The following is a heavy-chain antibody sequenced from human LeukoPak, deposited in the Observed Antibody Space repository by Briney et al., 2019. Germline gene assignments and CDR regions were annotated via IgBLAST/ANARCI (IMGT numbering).Heavy chain of an antibody. V-gene: IGHV3-21*01. Sequence: GGSLRLSCAASRFTFDEYGMSWVRQTAGKGLEWVSSISHSSSYIYYADSVKGRFTISRDNAKNSLYLQMNSLRAEDTAVYYCARGVQLWAKGFDYWGQGTLVTVSS. J-gene: IGHJ4*02. CDR3: ARGVQLWAKGFDY. CDR1: RFTFDEYG. CDR2: ISHSSSYI. D-gene: IGHD5-18*01.